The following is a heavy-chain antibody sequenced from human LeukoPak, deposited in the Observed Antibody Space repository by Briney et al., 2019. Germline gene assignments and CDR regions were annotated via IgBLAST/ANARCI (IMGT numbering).Heavy chain of an antibody. D-gene: IGHD1-26*01. J-gene: IGHJ6*02. Sequence: PSGTLSLTCAVSGGSISSSNWWSWVRQPPGKGLEWIGEIYHSGSTNYNPSLKSRVTMSVDKSKNQFSLKLSSVTAADTAVYYCARDPLSGSSYYYYYGMDVWGQGTTVTVSS. CDR2: IYHSGST. CDR3: ARDPLSGSSYYYYYGMDV. CDR1: GGSISSSNW. V-gene: IGHV4-4*02.